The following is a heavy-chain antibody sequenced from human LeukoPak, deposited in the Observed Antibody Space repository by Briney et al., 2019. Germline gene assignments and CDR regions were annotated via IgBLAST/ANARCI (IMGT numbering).Heavy chain of an antibody. CDR2: INPNSGGT. J-gene: IGHJ5*02. V-gene: IGHV1-2*02. Sequence: ASVKVSCKASGYTFTGYYMHWVRQAPGQGLEWMGWINPNSGGTNYAQKFQGRVTMTRDTSISTAYMELSRLRSDDTAVYYCARLVVLVGATRWFDPWGQGTLVTVSS. CDR3: ARLVVLVGATRWFDP. D-gene: IGHD2-15*01. CDR1: GYTFTGYY.